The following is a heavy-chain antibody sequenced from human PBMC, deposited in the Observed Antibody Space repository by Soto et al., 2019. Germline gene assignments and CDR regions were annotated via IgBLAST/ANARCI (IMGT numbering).Heavy chain of an antibody. CDR3: ARLVYDTRLNYMYFDF. CDR2: INHSGST. D-gene: IGHD3-10*01. V-gene: IGHV4-34*01. Sequence: SETLSLTCAVYGGSFSGYYWSWIRQPPGKGLEWIGEINHSGSTNYNPSLKSRVTISVDTSKNQFSLKLSSVTAADTAVYYCARLVYDTRLNYMYFDFWGQGALVTVSS. CDR1: GGSFSGYY. J-gene: IGHJ4*02.